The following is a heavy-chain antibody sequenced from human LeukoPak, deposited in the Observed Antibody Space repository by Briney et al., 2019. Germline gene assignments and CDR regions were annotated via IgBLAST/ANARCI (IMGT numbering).Heavy chain of an antibody. CDR1: GVTFSSYD. D-gene: IGHD3-16*02. J-gene: IGHJ6*02. Sequence: GGSLRLPCAASGVTFSSYDMHWVRQATGKGLEWVSAIGTAGDTYYPGSVKGRFTISRENAKNSLYLQMNSLRAGDTAVYYCARDRHDYVWGSYRPYYYYYGMDVWGQGTTVTVSS. CDR2: IGTAGDT. V-gene: IGHV3-13*01. CDR3: ARDRHDYVWGSYRPYYYYYGMDV.